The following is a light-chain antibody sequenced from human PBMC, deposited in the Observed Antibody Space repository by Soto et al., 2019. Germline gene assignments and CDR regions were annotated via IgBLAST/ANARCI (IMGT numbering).Light chain of an antibody. CDR1: QSINTF. J-gene: IGKJ4*02. CDR3: QDSESSPNT. Sequence: EIMLSHSAVTLSLTPRERATLPCRASQSINTFLAWYQQKPGQAPRPLIYGVSSRATGIPDRFSGSGSGTDFTLTISCLQPEDCTLYYSQDSESSPNTFGEGTK. V-gene: IGKV3-20*01. CDR2: GVS.